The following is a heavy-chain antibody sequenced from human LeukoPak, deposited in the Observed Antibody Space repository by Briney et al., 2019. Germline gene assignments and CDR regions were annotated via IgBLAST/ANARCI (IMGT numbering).Heavy chain of an antibody. D-gene: IGHD3-22*01. CDR1: GGSTTAYY. J-gene: IGHJ4*02. Sequence: SETLSLTCTVSGGSTTAYYWRWIRQPAGKGVEWIGRMYSSGSIHNNPSLKSRVSISIDMSKNQFSLQLSSVTVADTAVYYCATDWNYHDTEYSFDDWGQGTLVTVSS. CDR3: ATDWNYHDTEYSFDD. CDR2: MYSSGSI. V-gene: IGHV4-4*07.